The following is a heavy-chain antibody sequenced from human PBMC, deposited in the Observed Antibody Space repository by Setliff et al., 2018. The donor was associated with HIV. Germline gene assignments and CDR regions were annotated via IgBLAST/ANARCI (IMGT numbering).Heavy chain of an antibody. CDR2: IIPILGIA. D-gene: IGHD3-22*01. CDR3: ARALSNYNDSSGPAAPHDAFDI. CDR1: GGTFSSYA. Sequence: SVKVSCKAPGGTFSSYAISWVRQAPGQGLEWMGGIIPILGIANYAQKFQGRVTITADKSTSTAYMELSSLRSEDTAVYYCARALSNYNDSSGPAAPHDAFDIWGQGTMVTVSS. J-gene: IGHJ3*02. V-gene: IGHV1-69*10.